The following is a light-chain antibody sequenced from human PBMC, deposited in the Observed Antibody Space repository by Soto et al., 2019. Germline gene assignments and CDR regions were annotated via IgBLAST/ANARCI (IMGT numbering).Light chain of an antibody. CDR1: QGVSRN. Sequence: VMTQSQDTLSVSPGETTTLSCRASQGVSRNLAWYQQKPGQAPRLLIFAASTRATGFPARFSGSGSETEFTLTICSLQSEDFAVYFCHRYHIWAWTFCQGTKVDI. CDR2: AAS. V-gene: IGKV3-15*01. CDR3: HRYHIWAWT. J-gene: IGKJ1*01.